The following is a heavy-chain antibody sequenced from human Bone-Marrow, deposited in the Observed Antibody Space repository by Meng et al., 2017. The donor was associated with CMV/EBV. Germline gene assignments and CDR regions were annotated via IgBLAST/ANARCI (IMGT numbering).Heavy chain of an antibody. Sequence: GGSLRLSCAASGFTFNIAWMSWVRQAPGKGLEWVGRIKSKIDGGTSEYAAPVKGRFTISRDDSKSMLYLQMNSLRAEDTAVYYCSTDWGRDPWGQGTRVTVYS. CDR3: STDWGRDP. J-gene: IGHJ5*02. D-gene: IGHD7-27*01. CDR2: IKSKIDGGTS. V-gene: IGHV3-15*01. CDR1: GFTFNIAW.